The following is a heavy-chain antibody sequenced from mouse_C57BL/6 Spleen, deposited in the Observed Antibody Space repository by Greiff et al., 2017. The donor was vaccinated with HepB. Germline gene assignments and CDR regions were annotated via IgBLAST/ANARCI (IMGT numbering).Heavy chain of an antibody. Sequence: VQLQQSGAELVRPGASVTLSCKASGYTFTDYEMHWVKQTPVHGLEWIGAIDPETGGTAYNQKFKGKAILTADKSSSTAYMELRSLTSEDSAVYYCAPYYYGSSLYAMDYWGQGTSVTVSS. CDR3: APYYYGSSLYAMDY. D-gene: IGHD1-1*01. CDR2: IDPETGGT. V-gene: IGHV1-15*01. CDR1: GYTFTDYE. J-gene: IGHJ4*01.